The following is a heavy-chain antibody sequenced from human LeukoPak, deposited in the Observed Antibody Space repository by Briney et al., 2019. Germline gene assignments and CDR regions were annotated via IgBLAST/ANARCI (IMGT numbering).Heavy chain of an antibody. V-gene: IGHV1-8*01. CDR2: MNPNSGNS. Sequence: ASVKVSCKASGYTFTNYDINWVRQATGQGLEWMGWMNPNSGNSGYAQKVQGRVTMTRDTSISTAYMELSSLRSEDTALYYCARGNDYYDSSGDEYYFDSWGRGTLVTVSS. D-gene: IGHD3-22*01. CDR3: ARGNDYYDSSGDEYYFDS. J-gene: IGHJ4*02. CDR1: GYTFTNYD.